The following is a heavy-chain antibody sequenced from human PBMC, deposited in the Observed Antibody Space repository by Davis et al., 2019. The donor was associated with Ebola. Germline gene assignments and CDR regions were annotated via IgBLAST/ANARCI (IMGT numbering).Heavy chain of an antibody. CDR2: IYHSGST. CDR1: GGSVSSSSYY. CDR3: ARGVGLGELLYWYFDL. V-gene: IGHV4-39*07. Sequence: SETLSLTCTVSGGSVSSSSYYWGWVRQPPGKGLEWIGEIYHSGSTNYNPSLKSRVTISVDKSKNQFSLKLSSVTAADTAVYYCARGVGLGELLYWYFDLWGRGTLVTVSS. D-gene: IGHD3-10*01. J-gene: IGHJ2*01.